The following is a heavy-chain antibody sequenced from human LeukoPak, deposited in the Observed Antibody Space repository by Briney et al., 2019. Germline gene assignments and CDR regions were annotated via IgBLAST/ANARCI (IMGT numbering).Heavy chain of an antibody. V-gene: IGHV4-34*01. CDR3: ARLYSSSSHHPTIDY. CDR1: GGSFSGYY. D-gene: IGHD6-6*01. Sequence: SETLSLTCAVYGGSFSGYYWSWIRQPPGKGLEWIGEISHSGSTNYNPSLKSRVTISVDTSKNQFSLKLSSVTAADTAVYYCARLYSSSSHHPTIDYWGQGTLVTVSS. J-gene: IGHJ4*02. CDR2: ISHSGST.